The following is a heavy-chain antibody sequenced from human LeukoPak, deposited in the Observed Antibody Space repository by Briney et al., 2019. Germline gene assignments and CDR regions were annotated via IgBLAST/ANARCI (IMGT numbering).Heavy chain of an antibody. CDR1: GGSITTYY. J-gene: IGHJ5*02. Sequence: SETLSLTCTVSGGSITTYYWSWIRQVAGKGLEWIGNIYYSGSTTYNPSLKSRVTISVDTSKNQFSLHPNSLTAADTAMYYCATDRQQGGSGSYWFDPWGQGTLVTVSS. CDR3: ATDRQQGGSGSYWFDP. CDR2: IYYSGST. D-gene: IGHD3-10*01. V-gene: IGHV4-59*01.